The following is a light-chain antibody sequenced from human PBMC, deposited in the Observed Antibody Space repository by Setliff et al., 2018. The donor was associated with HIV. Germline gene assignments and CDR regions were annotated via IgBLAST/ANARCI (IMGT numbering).Light chain of an antibody. CDR3: CSYVDSRTWV. CDR2: EVT. CDR1: SSDIGNYNL. J-gene: IGLJ3*02. Sequence: QSALTQPASVSGSPGQSIAISCTGTSSDIGNYNLVSWYQRHPGKAPKLMIYEVTKRPSGVSNRFSASKSGNTASLRISGLQAEDEAAYYCCSYVDSRTWVFGGGTKVTVL. V-gene: IGLV2-23*02.